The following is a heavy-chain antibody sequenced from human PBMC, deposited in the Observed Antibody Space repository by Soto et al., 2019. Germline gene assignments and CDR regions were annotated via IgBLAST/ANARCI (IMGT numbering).Heavy chain of an antibody. CDR1: GFTFSTYA. D-gene: IGHD2-2*02. CDR3: AKDSRLVPAAIHYYYYGLDV. CDR2: ISGGGGSR. J-gene: IGHJ6*02. V-gene: IGHV3-23*01. Sequence: EVHLLESGGGLVQPGGSLRLSCAASGFTFSTYALSWVRQAPGKGLEWVSAISGGGGSRYYADSVKGRFTISRDNSKNTLYLQMNSLRAEDTAVYFCAKDSRLVPAAIHYYYYGLDVWGLGTTVTVSS.